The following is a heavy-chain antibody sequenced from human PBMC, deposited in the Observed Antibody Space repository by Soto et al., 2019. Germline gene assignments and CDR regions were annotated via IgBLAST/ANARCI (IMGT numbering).Heavy chain of an antibody. CDR3: ARGDGPDYYGSGSYYRRDYYYYGMDV. Sequence: PSETLSLTCAVYGGSFSGYYWSWIRQPPGKGLEWIGEINHSGSTNYNPSLKSRVTISVDTSKNQFSLKLSSVTAADTAVYYCARGDGPDYYGSGSYYRRDYYYYGMDVWGQGTTVTVSS. CDR2: INHSGST. D-gene: IGHD3-10*01. V-gene: IGHV4-34*01. CDR1: GGSFSGYY. J-gene: IGHJ6*02.